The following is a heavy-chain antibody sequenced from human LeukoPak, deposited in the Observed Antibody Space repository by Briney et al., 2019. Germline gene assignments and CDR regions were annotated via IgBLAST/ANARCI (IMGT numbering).Heavy chain of an antibody. CDR1: GFTFSSYS. CDR2: ISSSSSYI. J-gene: IGHJ6*03. Sequence: PGGSLRLSCAASGFTFSSYSMNWVRQAPGKGLEWVSSISSSSSYIYYADSVKGRFTISRDNAKNSLYLQMNSLRAEDTAVYYCARVYSSSSFYYYMDVWAKGPRSPSP. D-gene: IGHD6-6*01. CDR3: ARVYSSSSFYYYMDV. V-gene: IGHV3-21*01.